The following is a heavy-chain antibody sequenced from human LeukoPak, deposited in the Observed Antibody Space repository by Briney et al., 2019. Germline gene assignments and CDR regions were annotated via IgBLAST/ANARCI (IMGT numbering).Heavy chain of an antibody. V-gene: IGHV3-74*01. CDR3: ARDDDYDDHNTFDM. CDR1: GFTFGSPW. D-gene: IGHD4-17*01. CDR2: INSDGSAT. J-gene: IGHJ3*02. Sequence: GGSLRLSCAASGFTFGSPWMHWVRQAPGKGLVWVSRINSDGSATAYADSVTGRFTISRDNSKNTLYLEMNTLRAEDTAVYYCARDDDYDDHNTFDMWGHGTMVTVSS.